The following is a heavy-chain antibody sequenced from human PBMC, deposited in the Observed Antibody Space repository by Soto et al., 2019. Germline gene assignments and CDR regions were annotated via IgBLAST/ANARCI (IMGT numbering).Heavy chain of an antibody. D-gene: IGHD6-19*01. CDR2: IYPGDSDT. V-gene: IGHV5-51*01. CDR3: ASHGLVSGHNDAFDI. J-gene: IGHJ3*02. CDR1: GYSFTSYW. Sequence: GESLKISCKGSGYSFTSYWIGWVRQMPGKGLEWMGIIYPGDSDTRYSPSFQGQVTISADKSISTAYLQWSSLKASDTAMYYCASHGLVSGHNDAFDIWGQGTMVTVSS.